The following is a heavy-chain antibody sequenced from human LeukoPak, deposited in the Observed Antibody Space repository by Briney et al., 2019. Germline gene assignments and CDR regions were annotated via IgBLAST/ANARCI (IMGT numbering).Heavy chain of an antibody. J-gene: IGHJ5*02. CDR3: AHRGFGELQYNWFDP. CDR2: IYWDDDK. D-gene: IGHD3-10*01. Sequence: TLSLTCTVSGDSISRFYWSWIRQPPGKALEWLALIYWDDDKRYSPSLKSRLTITKDTSKNQVVLTMTNMDPVDTATYYCAHRGFGELQYNWFDPWGQGTLVTVSS. V-gene: IGHV2-5*08. CDR1: GDSISRFY.